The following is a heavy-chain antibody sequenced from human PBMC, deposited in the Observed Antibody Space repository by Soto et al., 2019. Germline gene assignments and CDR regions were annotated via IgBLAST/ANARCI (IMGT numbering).Heavy chain of an antibody. D-gene: IGHD4-17*01. CDR3: AKKGTTVTTADY. V-gene: IGHV3-23*01. CDR2: ISGGGST. Sequence: GGSLRLSCAASGFTFSIYAMSWVRQAPGKGLEWVSGISGGGSTYYADSVKGRFTISRDNSKNTLYLQMNSLRAEDTAVYYCAKKGTTVTTADYWGQGTLVTVSS. CDR1: GFTFSIYA. J-gene: IGHJ4*02.